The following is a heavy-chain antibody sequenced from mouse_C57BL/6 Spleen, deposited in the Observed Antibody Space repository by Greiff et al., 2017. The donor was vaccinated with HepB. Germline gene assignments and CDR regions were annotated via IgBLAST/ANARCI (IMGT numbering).Heavy chain of an antibody. CDR2: IYPRSGNT. J-gene: IGHJ4*01. D-gene: IGHD2-5*01. Sequence: QVQLQQSGAELARPGASVKLSCKASGYTFTSYGISWVKQRTGQGLEWIGEIYPRSGNTYYNEKFKGKATLTADKSSSTAYMELRSLTSEDSAVYFCARFYYSNYPWAMDYWGQGTSVTVSS. CDR3: ARFYYSNYPWAMDY. CDR1: GYTFTSYG. V-gene: IGHV1-81*01.